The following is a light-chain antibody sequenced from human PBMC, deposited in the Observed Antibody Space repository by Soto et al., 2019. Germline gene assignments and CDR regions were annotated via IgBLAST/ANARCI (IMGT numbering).Light chain of an antibody. V-gene: IGLV2-14*01. Sequence: QSVLTQPSSVSGSPGQSITISCTGTIGDIGSYNRVSWYQQHPGKAPKLIIYEVTDRPSGVSNRFSGSKYGNTDSLTISGLQAEDEDEYYCSSYTNINKRACVFGTGTKVTVL. CDR3: SSYTNINKRACV. CDR2: EVT. CDR1: IGDIGSYNR. J-gene: IGLJ1*01.